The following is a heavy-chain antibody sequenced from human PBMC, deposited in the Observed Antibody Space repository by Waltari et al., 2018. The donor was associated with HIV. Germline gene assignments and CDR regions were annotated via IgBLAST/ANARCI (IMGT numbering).Heavy chain of an antibody. J-gene: IGHJ3*02. D-gene: IGHD1-26*01. V-gene: IGHV4-39*01. CDR2: FDHSGST. CDR3: ARRKAWDAIDI. Sequence: QLQLQESGPGLVKPSETLSLTCTVPGGSISTSGYFWGWIRQPPGKGLEWIGNFDHSGSTYYNPSLRSRVTISVDRSNDQFSLKLRSVTAADTAVYYCARRKAWDAIDIWGQGTMVTVSS. CDR1: GGSISTSGYF.